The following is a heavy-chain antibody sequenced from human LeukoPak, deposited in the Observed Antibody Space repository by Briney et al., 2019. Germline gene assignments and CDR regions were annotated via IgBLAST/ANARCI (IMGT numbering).Heavy chain of an antibody. CDR2: ISYDGSNK. Sequence: GGSLRLSCAASGFTFSSYGMHWVRQAPGKGLEWVAVISYDGSNKYYADSVKGRFTISRDNSKNTLYPQMNSLRAEDTAVYYCAKGLGVGATRFRAFDIWGQGTMVTVSS. J-gene: IGHJ3*02. CDR1: GFTFSSYG. V-gene: IGHV3-30*18. D-gene: IGHD1-26*01. CDR3: AKGLGVGATRFRAFDI.